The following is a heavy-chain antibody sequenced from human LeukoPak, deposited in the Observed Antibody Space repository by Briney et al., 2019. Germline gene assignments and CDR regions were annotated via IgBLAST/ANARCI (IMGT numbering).Heavy chain of an antibody. CDR2: IKHDGSEE. J-gene: IGHJ4*02. Sequence: PGESLRLSCVASGLSISGQWMNWVRQAPGQGREWVANIKHDGSEEYYVDSVKGRFTVSRDDGRNSVSLQMNSVRAEDTAVYYCGYTNNFYHWGQGTLVVVSS. CDR1: GLSISGQW. CDR3: GYTNNFYH. D-gene: IGHD3-16*02. V-gene: IGHV3-7*01.